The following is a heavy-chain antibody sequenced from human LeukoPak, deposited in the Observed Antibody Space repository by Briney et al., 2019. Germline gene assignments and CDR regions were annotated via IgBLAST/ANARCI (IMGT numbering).Heavy chain of an antibody. V-gene: IGHV4-61*09. J-gene: IGHJ4*02. CDR2: IYTSGST. Sequence: SQTLSLTCTVSGGSISSGSYCWSWIRQPAGKGLEWIGHIYTSGSTNYNPSLKGRVTISVDTSKNQFSLKLSSVTAADTAVYYCAKGDTTWELPHDYWGQGTLVTVSS. CDR1: GGSISSGSYC. CDR3: AKGDTTWELPHDY. D-gene: IGHD1-26*01.